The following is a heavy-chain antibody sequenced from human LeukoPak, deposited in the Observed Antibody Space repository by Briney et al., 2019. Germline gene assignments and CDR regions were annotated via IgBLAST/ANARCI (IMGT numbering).Heavy chain of an antibody. J-gene: IGHJ4*01. D-gene: IGHD4-11*01. CDR3: ARDAQRGFDYSNSLEY. CDR2: IWSEGSNR. CDR1: GFIYSHYG. Sequence: PGRSLRLSCAASGFIYSHYGMHWARQAPGKGQEWVAVIWSEGSNRFYAGSVKGRFTISRDNSQNTLFLQMNSLRAEDTAMYYCARDAQRGFDYSNSLEYWGHGTLVTVSS. V-gene: IGHV3-33*04.